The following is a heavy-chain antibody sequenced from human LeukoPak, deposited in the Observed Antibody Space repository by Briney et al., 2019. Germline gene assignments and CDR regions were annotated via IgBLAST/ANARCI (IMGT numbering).Heavy chain of an antibody. CDR2: IYYSGST. V-gene: IGHV4-59*01. CDR1: GGSIRSYH. J-gene: IGHJ4*02. Sequence: PSETLCLTCTVSGGSIRSYHWSWIRQPPGKGLEWIGYIYYSGSTNYNPSLKSRVTISVDTSKNQFSLKLSSVTAADTAVYYCARGQRYSGSYYAPLFDYWGQGTLVTVSS. D-gene: IGHD1-26*01. CDR3: ARGQRYSGSYYAPLFDY.